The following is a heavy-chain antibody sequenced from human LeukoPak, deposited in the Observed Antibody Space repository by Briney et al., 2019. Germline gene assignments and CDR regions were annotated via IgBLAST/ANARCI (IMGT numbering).Heavy chain of an antibody. CDR3: ARRVTDRLLWFGELWGFDY. J-gene: IGHJ4*02. CDR1: RGSISSSSYY. D-gene: IGHD3-10*01. V-gene: IGHV4-39*01. CDR2: IYYSGST. Sequence: PETLSLTCTVSRGSISSSSYYWGWIRQPPGKGLEWIGSIYYSGSTYYNPSPKSRVTISVDTSKNQFSLKLSSVTAADTAVYYCARRVTDRLLWFGELWGFDYWGQGTLVTVSS.